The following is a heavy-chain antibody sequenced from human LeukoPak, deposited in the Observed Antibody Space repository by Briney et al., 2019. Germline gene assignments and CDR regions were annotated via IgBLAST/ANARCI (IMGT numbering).Heavy chain of an antibody. Sequence: SETLSLTCTVSGGSISSGGYYWSWIRQHPGKGLEWIGYIYYSGCTYYNPSLKSRVTISVDTSKNQFSLKLSSVTAADTAVYYCARDLLAVAGTDYWGQGTLVTVSS. J-gene: IGHJ4*02. D-gene: IGHD6-19*01. V-gene: IGHV4-31*03. CDR3: ARDLLAVAGTDY. CDR1: GGSISSGGYY. CDR2: IYYSGCT.